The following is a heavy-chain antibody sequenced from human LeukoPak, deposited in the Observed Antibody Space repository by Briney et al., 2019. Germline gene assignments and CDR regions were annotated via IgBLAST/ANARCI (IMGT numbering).Heavy chain of an antibody. Sequence: PGGSLRLSCAASGFTFSSYGMHWVRQAPGKGLEWVAVIWYDGSNKYYADSVKGRFTISRDNSKNTLYLQMSSLRAEDTAVYYCARDSGVAMAFDIWGQGTMVTVSS. CDR2: IWYDGSNK. CDR3: ARDSGVAMAFDI. D-gene: IGHD3-10*01. J-gene: IGHJ3*02. V-gene: IGHV3-33*01. CDR1: GFTFSSYG.